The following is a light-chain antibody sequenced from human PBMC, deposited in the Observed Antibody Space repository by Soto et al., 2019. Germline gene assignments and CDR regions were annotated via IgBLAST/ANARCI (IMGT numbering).Light chain of an antibody. CDR1: SSDVGGYDY. J-gene: IGLJ1*01. Sequence: QSVLTQPASVSGSPGQSITISCNGTSSDVGGYDYVSWYQQHPDKAPKLIVYEVTHRPSGVSNRFSGSKSGNTASLTISGLQAEDEADYYCSSLTSGSTRVFGTGTKLTVL. CDR3: SSLTSGSTRV. V-gene: IGLV2-14*01. CDR2: EVT.